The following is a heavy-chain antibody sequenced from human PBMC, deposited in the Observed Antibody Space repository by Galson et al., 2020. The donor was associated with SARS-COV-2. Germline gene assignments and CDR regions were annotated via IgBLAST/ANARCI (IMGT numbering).Heavy chain of an antibody. D-gene: IGHD2-21*01. V-gene: IGHV3-23*01. CDR1: GLTFNRFA. J-gene: IGHJ4*02. Sequence: GGSLRLSCPASGLTFNRFAMTWVRQAPAKGLAWVSGISGSGGTIYYADSVKGRFTISRDESKSTLSLQMNSLRAEDTAIYYGVRAPYCGGDCSSTFFEDSGPVDWGQGTLVTVSS. CDR2: ISGSGGTI. CDR3: VRAPYCGGDCSSTFFEDSGPVD.